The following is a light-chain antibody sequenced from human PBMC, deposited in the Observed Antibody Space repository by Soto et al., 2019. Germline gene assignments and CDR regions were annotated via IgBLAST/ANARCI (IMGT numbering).Light chain of an antibody. CDR3: VQALQTQYT. V-gene: IGKV2-28*01. J-gene: IGKJ5*01. CDR2: LGS. CDR1: QSLLHSNGYNY. Sequence: DIVMPQSPLSLPVTPAEPASISCRSSQSLLHSNGYNYLDWDLQKPGQSPQLLIYLGSNRAPGVSDRFNGSGSGIDCTLKISRVEAEDVGVYYCVQALQTQYTFGQGTRLEIK.